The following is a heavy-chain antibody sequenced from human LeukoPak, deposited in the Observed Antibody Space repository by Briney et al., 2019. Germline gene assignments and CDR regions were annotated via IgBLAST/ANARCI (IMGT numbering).Heavy chain of an antibody. CDR3: ARRQSIVYNWFDP. D-gene: IGHD3-16*02. V-gene: IGHV5-51*01. Sequence: GESLKISCKGSGYSFTSYWTGWVRPMPGKGLEWMGIIYPGDSDTRYSPSFQGQVTISADKSISTAYLQWSSLKASDTAMYYCARRQSIVYNWFDPWGQGTLVTVSS. CDR2: IYPGDSDT. J-gene: IGHJ5*02. CDR1: GYSFTSYW.